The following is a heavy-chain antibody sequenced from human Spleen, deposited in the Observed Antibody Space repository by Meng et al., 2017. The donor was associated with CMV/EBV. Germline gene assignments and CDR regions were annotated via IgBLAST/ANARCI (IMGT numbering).Heavy chain of an antibody. J-gene: IGHJ4*02. CDR3: ARAIYSDWLLFSY. V-gene: IGHV3-7*01. CDR2: IKQDGSEK. D-gene: IGHD3-9*01. CDR1: GFTFRSYW. Sequence: GGSLRLSCAASGFTFRSYWMSWVRQAPEKGLEWVANIKQDGSEKYYVDSVKGRFTISRDNAKNSLYLQMNSLRVEDTAVYYCARAIYSDWLLFSYCGQGTLVTVSS.